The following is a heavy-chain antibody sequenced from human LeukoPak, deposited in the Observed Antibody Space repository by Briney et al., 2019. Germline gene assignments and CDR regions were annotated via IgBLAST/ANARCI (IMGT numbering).Heavy chain of an antibody. CDR3: ASWGTGFDY. D-gene: IGHD3-16*01. Sequence: GSLRLSCAASGFTFSSYWMSWVRQAPGKGLEWIGYIYTSGSTNYNPSLKSRVTISVDTSKNQFSLKLRSVTAADTAVYYCASWGTGFDYWGQGTLVTVSS. CDR2: IYTSGST. V-gene: IGHV4-4*09. CDR1: GFTFSSYW. J-gene: IGHJ4*02.